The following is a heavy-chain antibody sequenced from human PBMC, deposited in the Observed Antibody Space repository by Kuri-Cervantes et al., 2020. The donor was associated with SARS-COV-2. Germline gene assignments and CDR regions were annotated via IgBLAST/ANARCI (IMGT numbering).Heavy chain of an antibody. CDR2: IRYDGSNK. CDR1: GFTFSSYG. V-gene: IGHV3-30*02. CDR3: AKDQFREQLDPMDV. J-gene: IGHJ6*03. Sequence: GGSLRLSCAASGFTFSSYGMHWVRQAPGKGLEWVAFIRYDGSNKYYADSVKGRLTISRDNSKNTLYLQMNSLRAEDTAVYYCAKDQFREQLDPMDVWGKGTTVTVSS. D-gene: IGHD6-6*01.